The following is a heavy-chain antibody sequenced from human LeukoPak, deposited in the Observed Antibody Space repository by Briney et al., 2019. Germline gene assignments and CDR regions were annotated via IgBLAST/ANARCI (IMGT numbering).Heavy chain of an antibody. CDR1: GYTFTRYY. J-gene: IGHJ4*02. CDR2: INPNSGGT. CDR3: ARVPYYYDSSYFDY. D-gene: IGHD3-22*01. V-gene: IGHV1-2*02. Sequence: ASVKVSCKASGYTFTRYYMHWVRQAPGQGLEWMGGINPNSGGTNYAQKFQGRVTVTRDTSISTAYMELSRLRSDETAVYYCARVPYYYDSSYFDYWGQGTLVTVSS.